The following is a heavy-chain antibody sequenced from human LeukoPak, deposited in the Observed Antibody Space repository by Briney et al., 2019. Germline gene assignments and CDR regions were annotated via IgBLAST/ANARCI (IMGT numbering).Heavy chain of an antibody. D-gene: IGHD6-13*01. V-gene: IGHV1-46*01. CDR2: INPSGGST. CDR1: GYTFTSYY. CDR3: ARVAIVSYSSSWYFDY. J-gene: IGHJ4*02. Sequence: ASVKVSCKASGYTFTSYYMHWVRQAPGQGLEWMGIINPSGGSTSYAQKFQGRVTMTRDTPTSTVYMELSSLRSEDTAVYYCARVAIVSYSSSWYFDYWGQGTLVTVSS.